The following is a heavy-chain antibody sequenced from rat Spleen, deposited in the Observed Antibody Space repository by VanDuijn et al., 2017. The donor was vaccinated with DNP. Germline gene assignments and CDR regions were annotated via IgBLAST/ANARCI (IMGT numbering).Heavy chain of an antibody. V-gene: IGHV5S13*01. Sequence: EVQLVESGGGLVQPGRSLKLSCAASGFTFSNYGMAWVRQAPTKGLEWVASITNSGGSIYYRDSVKGRFTISRDNAKSTLYLQMNSLQTEDTATYYCARDLLRWRRGFAYWGQGTLVTVSS. CDR3: ARDLLRWRRGFAY. D-gene: IGHD1-11*01. J-gene: IGHJ3*01. CDR2: ITNSGGSI. CDR1: GFTFSNYG.